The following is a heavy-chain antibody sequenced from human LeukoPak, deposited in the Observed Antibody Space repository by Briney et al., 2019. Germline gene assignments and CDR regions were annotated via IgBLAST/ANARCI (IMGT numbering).Heavy chain of an antibody. CDR3: ARRAARGYTGAAYGY. J-gene: IGHJ4*02. Sequence: SETLSLTCAVYGGSFSGYYWSWIRQPPGKGLEWIGEINHSGSTNYNPSLKSRVTISVHTSKNQFSLKLSSVTAADTAVYYCARRAARGYTGAAYGYWGQGTLVTVSS. CDR2: INHSGST. CDR1: GGSFSGYY. V-gene: IGHV4-34*01. D-gene: IGHD5-24*01.